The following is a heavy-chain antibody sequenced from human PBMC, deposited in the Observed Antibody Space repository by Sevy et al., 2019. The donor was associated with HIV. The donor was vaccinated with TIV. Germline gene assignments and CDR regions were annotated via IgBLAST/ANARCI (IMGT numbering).Heavy chain of an antibody. J-gene: IGHJ4*02. D-gene: IGHD3-3*01. V-gene: IGHV3-23*01. CDR1: GFTFSSYA. CDR2: ISGSGGST. Sequence: GGSLRLSCAASGFTFSSYAMSWVRQAPGKGLEWVSAISGSGGSTYYADSVKGRFNISRDNSKNTLYLQMNSLRAEDTAVYYCAKVLRFLELLFDYWGQATLVTVSS. CDR3: AKVLRFLELLFDY.